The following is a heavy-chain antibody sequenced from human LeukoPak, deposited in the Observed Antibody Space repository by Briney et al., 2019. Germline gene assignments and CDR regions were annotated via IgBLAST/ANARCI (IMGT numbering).Heavy chain of an antibody. V-gene: IGHV4-59*01. Sequence: PSETLSLTCTVSGGSISSYYWSWIRQPPGKGLEWIGYIYYRGSTNYNPSLKNRVTISVDTSKNQFSLKLSSVTAADTAVYYCARGARYFDWLFSRWGQGTLVTVSS. J-gene: IGHJ4*02. CDR2: IYYRGST. D-gene: IGHD3-9*01. CDR3: ARGARYFDWLFSR. CDR1: GGSISSYY.